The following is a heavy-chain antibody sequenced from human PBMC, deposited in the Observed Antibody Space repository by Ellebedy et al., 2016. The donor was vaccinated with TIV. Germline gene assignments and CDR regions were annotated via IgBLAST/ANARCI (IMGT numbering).Heavy chain of an antibody. CDR2: ISGSSSYI. D-gene: IGHD2-8*02. J-gene: IGHJ3*02. CDR1: GFTFSSYS. V-gene: IGHV3-21*01. Sequence: GESLKISCAASGFTFSSYSSNWVRQAPGKGLEWVSSISGSSSYIYYADSVRGRFTVSRDNAKNSLYLQMNSLRAEDTAVYYCARVTGGLGGAFDIWGQGTMVTVSS. CDR3: ARVTGGLGGAFDI.